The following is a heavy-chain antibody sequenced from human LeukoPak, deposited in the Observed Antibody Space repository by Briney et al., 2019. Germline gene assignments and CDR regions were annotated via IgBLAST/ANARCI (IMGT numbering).Heavy chain of an antibody. CDR2: IYYSGST. Sequence: SETLSLTCTVSGGSISSTNYYWAWIRQPPGKGLEWIGSIYYSGSTDYNPSLKSRVTISVDTSKNQFSLKLSSVTAADTAVYYCASIPRSYYYYYYMDVWGKGTTVTVSS. CDR3: ASIPRSYYYYYYMDV. V-gene: IGHV4-39*07. J-gene: IGHJ6*03. CDR1: GGSISSTNYY. D-gene: IGHD1-26*01.